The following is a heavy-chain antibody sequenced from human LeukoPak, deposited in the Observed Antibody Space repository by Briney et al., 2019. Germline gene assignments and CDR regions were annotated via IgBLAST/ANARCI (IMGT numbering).Heavy chain of an antibody. V-gene: IGHV1-2*02. D-gene: IGHD2-2*01. Sequence: GASVKVSCKASGYTFTAYYMHWVRQAPGQGLEWMGWINPNSGGTNYAQKFQGRVTMTRDTSISTAYMELSRLRSDDTAVYYCARDLRFVVVPGATAPPSFDYWGQGALVTVSS. J-gene: IGHJ4*02. CDR1: GYTFTAYY. CDR2: INPNSGGT. CDR3: ARDLRFVVVPGATAPPSFDY.